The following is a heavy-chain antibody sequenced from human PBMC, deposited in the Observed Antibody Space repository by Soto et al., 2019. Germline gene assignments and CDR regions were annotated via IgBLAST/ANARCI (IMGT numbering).Heavy chain of an antibody. CDR1: GFTFSNYP. CDR3: ASHQGLNYYYGMDV. V-gene: IGHV3-23*01. CDR2: ISGSGA. Sequence: GGSLRLSCAASGFTFSNYPMSWVRQAPGKGLEWVSVISGSGAFYADSVKGRFTISRDNSKNTLYLQMNSLRAEDTAVYYWASHQGLNYYYGMDVWGQGTTVTVSS. J-gene: IGHJ6*02.